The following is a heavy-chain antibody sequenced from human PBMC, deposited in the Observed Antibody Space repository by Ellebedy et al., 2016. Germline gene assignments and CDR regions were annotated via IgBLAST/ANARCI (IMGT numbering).Heavy chain of an antibody. CDR2: IWYDGSNK. J-gene: IGHJ6*02. V-gene: IGHV3-33*08. Sequence: GESLKISCAASGFTFSSYGMHWVRQAPGKGLEWVAVIWYDGSNKYYADSVKGRFTISRDNSKNTLYLQMNSLRAEDTAVYYCARDFGWHSGYDFHYYYGMDVWGQGTTVTVSS. CDR3: ARDFGWHSGYDFHYYYGMDV. CDR1: GFTFSSYG. D-gene: IGHD5-12*01.